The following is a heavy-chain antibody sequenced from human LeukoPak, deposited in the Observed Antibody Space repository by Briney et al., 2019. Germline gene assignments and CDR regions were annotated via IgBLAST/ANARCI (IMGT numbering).Heavy chain of an antibody. D-gene: IGHD4-23*01. V-gene: IGHV3-23*01. Sequence: GGSLILSCAASGFIFSNYAMSWVRQVPGRGLEWVSTISSRGDSTYVADSVKGRFTISRDNSKNSLYLQMNTVRAEDTAVYYCVKGPRPDITVAHTVENWGQGTLVPVSS. J-gene: IGHJ4*02. CDR3: VKGPRPDITVAHTVEN. CDR1: GFIFSNYA. CDR2: ISSRGDST.